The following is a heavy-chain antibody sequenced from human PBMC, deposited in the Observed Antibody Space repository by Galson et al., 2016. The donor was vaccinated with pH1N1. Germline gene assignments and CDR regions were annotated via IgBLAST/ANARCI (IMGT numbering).Heavy chain of an antibody. V-gene: IGHV2-70*11. CDR3: ARMATGDNFDY. J-gene: IGHJ4*02. D-gene: IGHD7-27*01. Sequence: PALVKPTQTLTLTCTFSGFSLSTSGMCVSWIRQPPGKALEWLARIDWDDDKYYSTSLKTRPTISKDTSKNQVVLTMTNLDPVDTGTYYCARMATGDNFDYWGQGTLVTVSS. CDR2: IDWDDDK. CDR1: GFSLSTSGMC.